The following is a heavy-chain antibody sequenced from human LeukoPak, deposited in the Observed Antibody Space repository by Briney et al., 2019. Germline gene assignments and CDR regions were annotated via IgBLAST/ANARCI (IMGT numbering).Heavy chain of an antibody. CDR3: ARTSDWNGGKASDI. D-gene: IGHD1-1*01. CDR2: IHYRGNT. Sequence: SETLSLTCTVSGGSISSRFHYWGWIRQPPGKGLEWIGSIHYRGNTYYNPSLKSRVTISVDTSKNEFSLKLSSVTAADTAVFYCARTSDWNGGKASDIWGHGTLVTVSS. J-gene: IGHJ3*02. V-gene: IGHV4-39*07. CDR1: GGSISSRFHY.